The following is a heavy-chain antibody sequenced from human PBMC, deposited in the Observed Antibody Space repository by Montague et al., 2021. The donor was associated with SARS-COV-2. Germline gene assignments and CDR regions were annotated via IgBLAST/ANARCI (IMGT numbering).Heavy chain of an antibody. CDR3: ERDQGLRGWFDP. Sequence: SETLSLTCTVSGGSVSTYYWSWLRQPPGKGLEWIGFLYFSGSATNYNLSLKSRVTIPIDTSKNQSSLNLSSVTAADTAVYFCERDQGLRGWFDPWGQGTLVAVSS. J-gene: IGHJ5*02. CDR1: GGSVSTYY. CDR2: LYFSGSAT. V-gene: IGHV4-59*02.